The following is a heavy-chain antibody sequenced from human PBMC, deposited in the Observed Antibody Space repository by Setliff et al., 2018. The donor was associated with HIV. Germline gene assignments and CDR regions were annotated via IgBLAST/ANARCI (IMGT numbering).Heavy chain of an antibody. CDR2: INHSGST. CDR3: ARGTFSGPDY. CDR1: GGSFSGYY. D-gene: IGHD1-26*01. Sequence: SETLSLTCAVYGGSFSGYYWNWIRQPPGKGLEWIGGINHSGSTNYNPSLKSRVTISVDTSKNQFSLKLNSVTAADTAVYYCARGTFSGPDYWGQGTLVTVSS. V-gene: IGHV4-34*01. J-gene: IGHJ4*02.